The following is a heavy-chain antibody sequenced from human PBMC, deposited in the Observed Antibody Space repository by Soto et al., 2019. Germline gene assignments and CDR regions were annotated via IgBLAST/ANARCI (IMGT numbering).Heavy chain of an antibody. CDR3: ARDLGWPAARFDP. Sequence: QVQLVESGGGEVQPGRSLRLSCAASGFTFRNHGMHWVRLAPGKGLEWVAVIWYDGSEKYYADSVKGRFIISRDNSKNTLYLQMSSLRGEDTAVYYCARDLGWPAARFDPWGQGTLVTVSS. CDR1: GFTFRNHG. J-gene: IGHJ5*02. V-gene: IGHV3-33*01. CDR2: IWYDGSEK. D-gene: IGHD2-2*01.